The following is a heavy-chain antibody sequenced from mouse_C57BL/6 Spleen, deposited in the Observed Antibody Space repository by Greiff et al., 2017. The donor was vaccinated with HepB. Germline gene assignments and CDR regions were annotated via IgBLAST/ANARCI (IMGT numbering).Heavy chain of an antibody. Sequence: DVKLQESGEGFVKPGGSLKLSCAASGFTFSSYAMSWVRQTPEKRLEWVAYISSGGDYIYYADTVKGRFTISRDNARNTLYLQMSSLKSEDTAMYYCTRADGYYEGWFAYWGQGTLVTVSA. J-gene: IGHJ3*01. CDR3: TRADGYYEGWFAY. D-gene: IGHD2-3*01. CDR1: GFTFSSYA. CDR2: ISSGGDYI. V-gene: IGHV5-9-1*02.